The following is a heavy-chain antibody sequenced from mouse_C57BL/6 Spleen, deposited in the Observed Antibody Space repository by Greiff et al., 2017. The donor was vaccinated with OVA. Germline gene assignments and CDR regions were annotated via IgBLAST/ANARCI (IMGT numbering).Heavy chain of an antibody. CDR1: GYAFTNYL. D-gene: IGHD2-4*01. CDR2: INPGSGGT. V-gene: IGHV1-54*01. Sequence: VQLQQSGAELVRPGTSVKVSCKASGYAFTNYLIEWVKQRPGQGLAWIGVINPGSGGTNYNEKFKGKATLTADNSSSTAYRQLSSRTSEDSSVYFCARCDYDGGDYFDYWGQGTTLTVSS. J-gene: IGHJ2*01. CDR3: ARCDYDGGDYFDY.